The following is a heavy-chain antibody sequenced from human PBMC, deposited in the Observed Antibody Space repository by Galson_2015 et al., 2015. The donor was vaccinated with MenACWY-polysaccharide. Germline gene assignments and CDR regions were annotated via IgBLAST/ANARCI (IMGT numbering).Heavy chain of an antibody. CDR1: GFTFSGSA. D-gene: IGHD3-22*01. CDR2: IRSKANSYAT. CDR3: ASTEALVGVRFYYGMDV. V-gene: IGHV3-73*01. J-gene: IGHJ6*02. Sequence: SLRLSCAASGFTFSGSAMHWVRQASGKGLEWVGRIRSKANSYATAYAASVKGRFTISRDDSKNTAYLQMNSLKTEDTAVYYCASTEALVGVRFYYGMDVWGQGTTVTVSS.